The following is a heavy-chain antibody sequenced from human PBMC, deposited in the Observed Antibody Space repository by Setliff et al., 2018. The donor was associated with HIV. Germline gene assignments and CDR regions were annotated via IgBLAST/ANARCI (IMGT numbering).Heavy chain of an antibody. CDR3: ARWGYSRDGMDV. CDR2: ISIGSGGAI. CDR1: GFTFRNYK. D-gene: IGHD4-4*01. V-gene: IGHV3-48*03. J-gene: IGHJ6*02. Sequence: PGGSLRLSCAASGFTFRNYKFNWVRQAPGRGLEWVSSISIGSGGAIDYADSVQGRFTISRDNSKNSLYLQMNSLRAEDTAVYYCARWGYSRDGMDVWGQGTTVTVSS.